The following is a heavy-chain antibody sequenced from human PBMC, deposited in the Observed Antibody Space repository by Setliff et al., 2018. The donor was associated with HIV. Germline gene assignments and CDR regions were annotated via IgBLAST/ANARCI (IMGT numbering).Heavy chain of an antibody. CDR3: ARLSRDGYNGGGWFDP. Sequence: ASVKVSCKASGYTLTSYGISWVRQAPGQGLEWMGWISAYNGNTNYAQKLQGRVTMTTDTSTSTAYMELRSLRSDDTAVYYCARLSRDGYNGGGWFDPWGQGTLVTVSS. D-gene: IGHD2-21*01. J-gene: IGHJ5*02. CDR1: GYTLTSYG. V-gene: IGHV1-18*01. CDR2: ISAYNGNT.